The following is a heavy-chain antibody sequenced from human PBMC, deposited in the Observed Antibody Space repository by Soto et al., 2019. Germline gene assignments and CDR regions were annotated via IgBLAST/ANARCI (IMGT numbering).Heavy chain of an antibody. Sequence: EVQLLESGGDWVQPGGSLRLSCAASGFTFSNYDMSWVRQVPGKGLQWVSSVSSSGRSTYYADSVKGRFTISRDNPKNTLYLQMSSLTVADTAVYYCARRDCGGGPNCEFGAPAFAYWGQGNLVTVTS. CDR2: VSSSGRST. D-gene: IGHD2-21*01. CDR1: GFTFSNYD. CDR3: ARRDCGGGPNCEFGAPAFAY. J-gene: IGHJ4*02. V-gene: IGHV3-23*01.